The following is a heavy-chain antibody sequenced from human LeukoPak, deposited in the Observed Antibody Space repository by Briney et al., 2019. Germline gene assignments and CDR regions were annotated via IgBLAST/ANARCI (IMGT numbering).Heavy chain of an antibody. V-gene: IGHV1-8*01. CDR1: GYTFTSYD. CDR3: ARGPLGEVGIVRMDV. CDR2: MNPNSGNT. Sequence: ASVKVSCKASGYTFTSYDINWVRQATGQGLEWMGWMNPNSGNTGYAQNFQGRVTMTRNISITTAYMELSSLISEDTAVYYCARGPLGEVGIVRMDVWGQGTTVTVSS. J-gene: IGHJ6*02. D-gene: IGHD1-26*01.